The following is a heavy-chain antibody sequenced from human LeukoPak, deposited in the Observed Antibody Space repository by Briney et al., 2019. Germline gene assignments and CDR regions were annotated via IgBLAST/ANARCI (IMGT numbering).Heavy chain of an antibody. J-gene: IGHJ3*02. D-gene: IGHD3-3*01. CDR3: TTLKRVDFWSGYHDAFDI. Sequence: GGSLRLSCAASGFTFSNAWMSWVRQAPGKGLEWVGRIKSKTDGGTTDYAAPVKGRLTISRDDSKNTLYLQMNSLKTEDTAVYYCTTLKRVDFWSGYHDAFDIWGQGTMVTVSS. V-gene: IGHV3-15*01. CDR2: IKSKTDGGTT. CDR1: GFTFSNAW.